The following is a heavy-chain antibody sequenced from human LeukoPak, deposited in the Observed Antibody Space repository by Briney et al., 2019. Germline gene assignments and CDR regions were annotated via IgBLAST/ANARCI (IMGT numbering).Heavy chain of an antibody. J-gene: IGHJ3*02. CDR2: IRYDGSNN. D-gene: IGHD6-13*01. V-gene: IGHV3-30*02. CDR3: AKDSSSWLGDAFDI. CDR1: GFTFSSYG. Sequence: GGSLRLSCAASGFTFSSYGMHWVRQAPGKGLEWVAFIRYDGSNNYYADSVKGRFTISRDNSKNTLYLQMNSLRAEDTAVYYCAKDSSSWLGDAFDIWGQGTMVTVSS.